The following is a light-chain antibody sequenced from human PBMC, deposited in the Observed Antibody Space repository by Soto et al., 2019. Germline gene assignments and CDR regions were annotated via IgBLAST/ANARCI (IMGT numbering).Light chain of an antibody. V-gene: IGLV2-14*01. Sequence: QSALTQPASVSGSPGQSITISCTGTSSDGGGYNYVSWYQQHPGKAPKLMIYEVSKRPSGVSNRFSGSKSGNTASLTISGLQAEDEADYYCSSYTSSSSDYVFGTGTKVTVL. CDR3: SSYTSSSSDYV. J-gene: IGLJ1*01. CDR2: EVS. CDR1: SSDGGGYNY.